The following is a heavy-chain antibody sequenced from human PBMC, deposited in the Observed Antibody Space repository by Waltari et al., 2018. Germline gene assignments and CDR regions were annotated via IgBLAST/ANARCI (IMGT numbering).Heavy chain of an antibody. CDR3: ARPPHHSTGWYYFDN. CDR2: IFDDTGST. D-gene: IGHD6-13*01. J-gene: IGHJ4*02. CDR1: GGSVSGGYD. Sequence: QVQLEESGPGLLKPSETLSLTCAVSGGSVSGGYDWTWIRQAPGKGLEWIGYIFDDTGSTHYNPSLKNRGTISIDTPKNQFSLKLTSVTAADTAVYYCARPPHHSTGWYYFDNWGQGVLVTVSS. V-gene: IGHV4-61*08.